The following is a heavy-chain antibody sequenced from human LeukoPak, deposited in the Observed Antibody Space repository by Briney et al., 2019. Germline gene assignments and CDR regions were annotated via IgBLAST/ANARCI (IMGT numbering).Heavy chain of an antibody. D-gene: IGHD2-15*01. CDR2: IYYSGST. Sequence: PSETLSLTCTVSGGSISSYYWSWIRQPPGKGLAWIGYIYYSGSTHYNPSLKSRVTISVDTSKNQFSLKLSSVTAADTAVYYCASTYCSGGSCYDYYGMDVWGQGTTVTVSS. J-gene: IGHJ6*02. CDR1: GGSISSYY. V-gene: IGHV4-59*08. CDR3: ASTYCSGGSCYDYYGMDV.